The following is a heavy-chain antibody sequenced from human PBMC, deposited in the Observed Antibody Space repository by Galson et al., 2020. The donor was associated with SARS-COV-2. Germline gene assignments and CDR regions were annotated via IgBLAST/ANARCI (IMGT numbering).Heavy chain of an antibody. CDR1: GGSFSGYY. D-gene: IGHD2-2*01. J-gene: IGHJ5*02. Sequence: SQTLSLTCAVYGGSFSGYYWSWIRQPPGKGLEWIGEINHSGSTNYNPSLKSRVTISVDTSKNQFSLKLSSVTAADTAVYYCARFKGVVVVRGHNWFDPWGQEPWSPSPQ. V-gene: IGHV4-34*01. CDR3: ARFKGVVVVRGHNWFDP. CDR2: INHSGST.